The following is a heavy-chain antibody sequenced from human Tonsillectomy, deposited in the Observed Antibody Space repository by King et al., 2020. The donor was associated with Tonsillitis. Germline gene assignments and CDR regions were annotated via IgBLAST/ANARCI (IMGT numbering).Heavy chain of an antibody. CDR1: GFTFSSYW. D-gene: IGHD1-26*01. CDR3: VRNEVGATTSLFDY. CDR2: LKSAGSST. Sequence: VQLVESGGGLVQPGGSLRLSCAASGFTFSSYWMHWVRQAPGKGLVWVSRLKSAGSSTNYADSVKGRFTISRDNAKNTLYLQMNSLRAEDTAVYYCVRNEVGATTSLFDYWGQGTLVTVSS. V-gene: IGHV3-74*01. J-gene: IGHJ4*02.